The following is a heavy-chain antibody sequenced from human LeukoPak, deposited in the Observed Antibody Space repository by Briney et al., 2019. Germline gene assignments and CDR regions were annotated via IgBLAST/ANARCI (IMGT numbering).Heavy chain of an antibody. Sequence: GGSLRLSCAASGFTFSSYAMSWVRQAPGKGLEWVSAISGSGGSTYYADSVKGRFTISRDKSKNTLYLQMNSLKTEDTAVYYCTTDLMYYYDSSGYYYDGYWGQGTLVTVSS. CDR1: GFTFSSYA. CDR3: TTDLMYYYDSSGYYYDGY. V-gene: IGHV3-23*01. J-gene: IGHJ4*02. CDR2: ISGSGGST. D-gene: IGHD3-22*01.